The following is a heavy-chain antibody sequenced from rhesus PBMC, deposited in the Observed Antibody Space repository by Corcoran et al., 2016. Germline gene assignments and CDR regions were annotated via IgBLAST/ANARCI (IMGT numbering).Heavy chain of an antibody. CDR3: ANRDTSRYYFDY. D-gene: IGHD2-2*01. V-gene: IGHV4-65*01. CDR1: GGSISSSNW. J-gene: IGHJ4*01. Sequence: QVQLQESGPGLVKPSETLSLTCAVSGGSISSSNWWSWIRQPPGKGLGWIGYISGSSCSTYYTPSLKSRVTISTATSKNQFSLKLSSVTAADTAVYYCANRDTSRYYFDYWGQGVLVTVSS. CDR2: ISGSSCST.